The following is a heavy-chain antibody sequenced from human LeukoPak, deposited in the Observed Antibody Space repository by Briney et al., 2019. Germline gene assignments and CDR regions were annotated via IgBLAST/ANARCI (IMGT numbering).Heavy chain of an antibody. CDR3: ASIVVVPAAIGV. Sequence: SSETLFLTCTVSGYSISSGYYWGWIRQPPGKGLEWIGSIYHSGGTYYNPSLKSRVTISVDTSKNQFSLKLSSVTAADTAVYYCASIVVVPAAIGVWGKGTTVTVSS. J-gene: IGHJ6*04. CDR1: GYSISSGYY. V-gene: IGHV4-38-2*02. CDR2: IYHSGGT. D-gene: IGHD2-2*02.